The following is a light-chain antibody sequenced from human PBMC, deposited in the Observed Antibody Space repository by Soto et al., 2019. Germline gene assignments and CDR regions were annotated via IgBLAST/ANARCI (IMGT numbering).Light chain of an antibody. CDR2: KAS. CDR3: KHHNGYSEA. J-gene: IGKJ1*01. CDR1: QSISVW. Sequence: DIQMTQTPSTVSASVGDRVTITCRASQSISVWLAWYQQKAGKAHKLLSYKASTLKSGVQSRFSGSGSGTEFTLPISSLQPDECATYDCKHHNGYSEAFGQGTKVDI. V-gene: IGKV1-5*03.